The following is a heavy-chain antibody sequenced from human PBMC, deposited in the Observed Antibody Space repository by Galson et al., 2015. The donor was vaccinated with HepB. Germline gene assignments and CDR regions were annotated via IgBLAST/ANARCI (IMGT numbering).Heavy chain of an antibody. CDR3: VTDWRLGN. J-gene: IGHJ4*02. Sequence: SLRLSCAASGFTFSNAWMSWVRQAPGKGLEWVGRIKSKTDGGTTDYAAPVKGRFAISRDNSKNTLFVQMNSLKIEDTAVYYCVTDWRLGNWGQGTLVTVSS. CDR1: GFTFSNAW. V-gene: IGHV3-15*01. CDR2: IKSKTDGGTT.